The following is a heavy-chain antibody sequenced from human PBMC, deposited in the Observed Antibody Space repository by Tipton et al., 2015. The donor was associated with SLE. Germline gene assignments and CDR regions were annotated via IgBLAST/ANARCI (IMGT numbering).Heavy chain of an antibody. Sequence: TLSLTCTVSGGSISSSSYYWGWIRQPPGKGLEWIGSISYSGSTYYNPSLKSRVTISVDTSKNQFSLKLSSVTAADTAVYYCATRFLTGDLGGAFDIWGQGTMVTVSS. CDR2: ISYSGST. J-gene: IGHJ3*02. CDR3: ATRFLTGDLGGAFDI. D-gene: IGHD7-27*01. V-gene: IGHV4-39*07. CDR1: GGSISSSSYY.